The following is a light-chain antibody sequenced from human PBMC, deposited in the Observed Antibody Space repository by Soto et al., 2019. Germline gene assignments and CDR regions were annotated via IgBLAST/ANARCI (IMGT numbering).Light chain of an antibody. V-gene: IGKV4-1*01. CDR2: WAS. CDR3: QQYFDVPFT. J-gene: IGKJ4*01. CDR1: RIGLYKSNNKNH. Sequence: DIVMTQSPDSLSVSLGERATMNFNFSRIGLYKSNNKNHLAWYQQKPGQPPQLIIYWASTRESGVPERFSGSGSGTDFTLTISSLEAEDVAFYWCQQYFDVPFTFGGGTKVDIK.